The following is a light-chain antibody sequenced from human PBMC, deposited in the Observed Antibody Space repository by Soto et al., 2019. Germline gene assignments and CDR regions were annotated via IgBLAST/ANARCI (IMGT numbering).Light chain of an antibody. CDR3: QQADSFPLT. Sequence: DIQMTQSPSSVSASIGDTVTITCRASQDISTLLAWYQQKPGKAPKLLIYGASTLESGVPSRFSGRGSGTAFTLTISSLQPEDFATYFCQQADSFPLTFGGGTKVDIK. CDR1: QDISTL. CDR2: GAS. V-gene: IGKV1D-12*01. J-gene: IGKJ4*01.